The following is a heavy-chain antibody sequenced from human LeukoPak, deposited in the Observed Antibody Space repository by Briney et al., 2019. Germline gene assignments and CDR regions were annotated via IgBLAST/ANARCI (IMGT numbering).Heavy chain of an antibody. CDR3: ARGGYYGSGNDFRFDP. D-gene: IGHD3-10*01. CDR1: GGSITSSSYY. J-gene: IGHJ5*02. CDR2: MYYSGNT. Sequence: SETLSLTCTVSGGSITSSSYYWGWIRQPPGKGLEWIGTMYYSGNTYYNPSLKSRVTMSVDTSKNQFSLKLSSVTAADTAVYYCARGGYYGSGNDFRFDPWGQGTLVTVSS. V-gene: IGHV4-39*07.